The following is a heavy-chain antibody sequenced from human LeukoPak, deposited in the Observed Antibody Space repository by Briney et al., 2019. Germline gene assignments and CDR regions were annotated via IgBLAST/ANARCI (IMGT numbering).Heavy chain of an antibody. J-gene: IGHJ4*02. D-gene: IGHD3-22*01. CDR2: ISGSGGST. V-gene: IGHV3-23*01. Sequence: GGSLRLSCAASGFTFSSYAMSWVRQAPGKGLEWVSAISGSGGSTYYADSVKGRFTISGDNSKTTLYLRMNSRRAEDTAVYYCAKDRDYYDSSGYYLTFDYWGQGTLVTASS. CDR3: AKDRDYYDSSGYYLTFDY. CDR1: GFTFSSYA.